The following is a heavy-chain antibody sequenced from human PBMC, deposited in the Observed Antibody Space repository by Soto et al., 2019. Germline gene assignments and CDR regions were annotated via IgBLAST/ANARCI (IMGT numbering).Heavy chain of an antibody. CDR2: IWHDGSDK. CDR1: GFSFSTYG. CDR3: VRHKGYAEYMNHCFYP. J-gene: IGHJ5*02. Sequence: QVQLVESGGGVVQPGRSLKLSCAASGFSFSTYGMHWVRQAPGKGLEWVALIWHDGSDKDYIDSVKGRFTISRDDSRNTQYLQMNNLRVDDTAVYYCVRHKGYAEYMNHCFYPWGQGTRVTVS. V-gene: IGHV3-33*01. D-gene: IGHD5-12*01.